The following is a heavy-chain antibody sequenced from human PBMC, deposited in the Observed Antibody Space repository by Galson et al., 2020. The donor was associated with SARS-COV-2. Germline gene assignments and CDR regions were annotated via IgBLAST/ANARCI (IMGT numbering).Heavy chain of an antibody. CDR3: AKEYCSGASCRWDY. Sequence: QLGESLKISCAASGFTFSSYGMHWVRQAPGKGLEWVAFIRYDGSNKYYADSVKGRFTISRDNSKNTLYLQMNSLRAEDTAVYYCAKEYCSGASCRWDYWGQGTLVTVSS. V-gene: IGHV3-30*02. J-gene: IGHJ4*02. CDR2: IRYDGSNK. D-gene: IGHD2-15*01. CDR1: GFTFSSYG.